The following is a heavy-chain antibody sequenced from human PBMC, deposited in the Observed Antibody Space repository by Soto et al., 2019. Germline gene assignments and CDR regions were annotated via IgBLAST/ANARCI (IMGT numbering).Heavy chain of an antibody. CDR1: GFTFSSYG. J-gene: IGHJ4*02. CDR2: ISYDGSEK. V-gene: IGHV3-30*03. Sequence: GGSLRLSCAASGFTFSSYGMHWVRQAPGKGLEWVAVISYDGSEKYHADSVKGRFTISRDNSKNTLYLQMNSLRAEDTAVYYCARKPETGTTVPLDYWGQGTLVTVSS. CDR3: ARKPETGTTVPLDY. D-gene: IGHD1-1*01.